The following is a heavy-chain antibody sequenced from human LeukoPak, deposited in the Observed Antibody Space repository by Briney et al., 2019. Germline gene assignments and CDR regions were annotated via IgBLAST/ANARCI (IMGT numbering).Heavy chain of an antibody. V-gene: IGHV1-46*01. CDR3: ARNRPYYYGSGSYYLGMDV. Sequence: ASVKVSCKASGYTFTSYYMHWVRQAPGQGLEWMGIINPSGGSTSYAQKFQGRVTMTRDTSISTAYMELSRLRSDDTAVYYCARNRPYYYGSGSYYLGMDVWGQGNTVTVSS. CDR1: GYTFTSYY. CDR2: INPSGGST. D-gene: IGHD3-10*01. J-gene: IGHJ6*02.